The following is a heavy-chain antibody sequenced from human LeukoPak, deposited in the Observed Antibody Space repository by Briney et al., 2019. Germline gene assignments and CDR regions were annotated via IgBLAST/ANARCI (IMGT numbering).Heavy chain of an antibody. CDR1: GFTFSTYA. CDR2: ISYEGSIK. CDR3: SRDSARRDGYNFDY. D-gene: IGHD5-24*01. J-gene: IGHJ4*02. V-gene: IGHV3-30*04. Sequence: GGSLTLSCAASGFTFSTYAMHWVRQAPGKALQWLALISYEGSIKHYADSVKGRFTISRDNSKITLYLQMSTLRAEDTALYYCSRDSARRDGYNFDYWGQGTLVTVSS.